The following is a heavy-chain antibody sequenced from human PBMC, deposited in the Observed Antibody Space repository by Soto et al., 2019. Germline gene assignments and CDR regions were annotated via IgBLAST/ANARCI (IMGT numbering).Heavy chain of an antibody. J-gene: IGHJ4*02. D-gene: IGHD3-3*01. CDR1: GFSLTTSGVG. V-gene: IGHV2-5*02. CDR3: AHRVLRTVFGLVTTTAIYFDF. Sequence: QITLNESGPTVVRPTETLTLTCRFSGFSLTTSGVGVGWIRQSPGKAPEWLALIYWDDDKRYSASLKSRLTITKDTSKNQVVLPVSDLDPTDTATYYCAHRVLRTVFGLVTTTAIYFDFWGQGTPVAVS. CDR2: IYWDDDK.